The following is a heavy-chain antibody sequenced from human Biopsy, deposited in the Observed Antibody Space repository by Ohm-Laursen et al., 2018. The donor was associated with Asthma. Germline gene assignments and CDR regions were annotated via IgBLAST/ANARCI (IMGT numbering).Heavy chain of an antibody. CDR1: AYTITSNA. J-gene: IGHJ3*02. CDR2: INPGNGNT. Sequence: SVKVSCKASAYTITSNAMHWVRQALGQRLEWMGWINPGNGNTKYSQKFQGRVTITRDTSASTAYMDLSSLRSEDTAVYYCARTYFDFLTGQVHDAFAMWGQGTMVTVSS. V-gene: IGHV1-3*01. D-gene: IGHD3-9*01. CDR3: ARTYFDFLTGQVHDAFAM.